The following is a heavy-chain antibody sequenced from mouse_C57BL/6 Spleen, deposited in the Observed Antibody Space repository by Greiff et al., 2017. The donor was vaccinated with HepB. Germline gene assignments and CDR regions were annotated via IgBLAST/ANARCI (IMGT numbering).Heavy chain of an antibody. CDR2: IDPSDSYT. V-gene: IGHV1-69*01. J-gene: IGHJ4*01. Sequence: QVQLQQSGAELVMPGASVKLSCKASGYTFTSYWMHWVKQRPGQGLEWIGEIDPSDSYTNYNQKFKGKSTLTVDKSSSTAYMQLSSLTSEDSAVYYCARSRYYYAMDYWGQGTSVTVSS. CDR3: ARSRYYYAMDY. CDR1: GYTFTSYW.